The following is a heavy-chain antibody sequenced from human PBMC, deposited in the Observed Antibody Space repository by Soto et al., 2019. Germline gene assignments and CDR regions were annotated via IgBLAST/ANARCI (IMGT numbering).Heavy chain of an antibody. V-gene: IGHV5-10-1*01. J-gene: IGHJ3*01. CDR1: GYSFTSYW. CDR3: AISAAGSV. CDR2: IDPSDSYT. D-gene: IGHD6-13*01. Sequence: VASLKISCKVSGYSFTSYWISWVRQMPGKGLEWMGRIDPSDSYTNYSPSFQGHVTISADKSISTAYLQWSSLKASDTAMYYCAISAAGSVWGQGTMVTVSS.